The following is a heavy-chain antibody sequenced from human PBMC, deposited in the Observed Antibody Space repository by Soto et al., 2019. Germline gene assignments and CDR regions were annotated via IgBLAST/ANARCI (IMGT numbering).Heavy chain of an antibody. V-gene: IGHV3-30*18. CDR3: AKDYRFLAYYYYYMDV. J-gene: IGHJ6*03. CDR2: ISYDGSNK. CDR1: GFTFSSYG. D-gene: IGHD3-3*01. Sequence: GGSLRLSCAASGFTFSSYGMHWVRQAPGKRLEWVAVISYDGSNKYYADSVKGRFTISRDNSKNTLYLQMNSLRAEDTAVYYCAKDYRFLAYYYYYMDVWGKGTTVTVSS.